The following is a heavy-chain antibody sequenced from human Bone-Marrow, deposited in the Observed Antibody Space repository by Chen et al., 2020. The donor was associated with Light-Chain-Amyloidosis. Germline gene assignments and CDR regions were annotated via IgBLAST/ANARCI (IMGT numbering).Heavy chain of an antibody. J-gene: IGHJ6*02. D-gene: IGHD6-19*01. V-gene: IGHV1-2*02. CDR2: VNPNNGGR. Sequence: GKLVQSGAELRKPGASVKISCKASGYTFTGYYIHWVRQAPGQGLEWVGWVNPNNGGRNYAQKFQDRVSMTRHTTVSTVYMELSLLPSDDTAVYFCARDMSPGIAVSGPYGMDVWGQGTTVTVSS. CDR3: ARDMSPGIAVSGPYGMDV. CDR1: GYTFTGYY.